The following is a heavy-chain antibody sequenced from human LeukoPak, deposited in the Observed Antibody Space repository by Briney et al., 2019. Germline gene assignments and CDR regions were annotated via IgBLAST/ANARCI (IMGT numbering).Heavy chain of an antibody. CDR2: VCGGGDDT. V-gene: IGHV3-23*01. Sequence: GGSLRLSCAASRFTFSNYAMSWVRQAPGKGLEWVSSVCGGGDDTYYADSVKGRFTISRDNSKSTLFLQVNSLRAEDTAVYYCVKDAISMNGIWDAFDIWGQGTMVTVSS. J-gene: IGHJ3*02. D-gene: IGHD3-22*01. CDR3: VKDAISMNGIWDAFDI. CDR1: RFTFSNYA.